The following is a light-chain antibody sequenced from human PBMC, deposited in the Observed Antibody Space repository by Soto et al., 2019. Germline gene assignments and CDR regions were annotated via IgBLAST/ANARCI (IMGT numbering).Light chain of an antibody. Sequence: EIQMNQYQSSVSASVGDRVTIASRASQGISTWLAWYQQKAGKAPNLLIYGASNLHSGVPSRFSVIVSGPNFTLTISSLKPEDFATYYCQQANSFPITFVQGTRLEIK. V-gene: IGKV1-12*01. CDR2: GAS. J-gene: IGKJ5*01. CDR1: QGISTW. CDR3: QQANSFPIT.